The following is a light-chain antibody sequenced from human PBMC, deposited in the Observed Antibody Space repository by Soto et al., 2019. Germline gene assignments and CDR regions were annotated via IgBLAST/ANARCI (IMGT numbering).Light chain of an antibody. CDR2: AAS. J-gene: IGKJ5*01. Sequence: DSQMTQSPASVSASVGDTVTINRLPSQGISSWLAWYQQKPGKAPNLLIYAASSLQSGVPSRLSGSGSGTDFTRTISNLQPEDFATYYCQQANYFPITFGKGTRLEIK. CDR3: QQANYFPIT. V-gene: IGKV1D-12*01. CDR1: QGISSW.